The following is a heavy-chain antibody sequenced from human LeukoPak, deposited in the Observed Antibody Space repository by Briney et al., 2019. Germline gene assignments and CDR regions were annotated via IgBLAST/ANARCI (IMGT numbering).Heavy chain of an antibody. J-gene: IGHJ4*02. V-gene: IGHV3-15*01. CDR3: TTAKGDYDFDY. D-gene: IGHD4-17*01. CDR1: GFTFSNAW. CDR2: IKSKTDGGTT. Sequence: GGSLRLSCAASGFTFSNAWMSWVRQAPGKGLEWVGRIKSKTDGGTTDYAAPVTGRFTISRDDSKNTLYLQRNSLKTEDTAVYYCTTAKGDYDFDYWGQGTLVPVSS.